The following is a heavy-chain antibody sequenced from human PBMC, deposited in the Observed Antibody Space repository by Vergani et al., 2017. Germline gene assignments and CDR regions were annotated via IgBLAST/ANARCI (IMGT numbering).Heavy chain of an antibody. Sequence: QVQLQESGPGLVKPSETLSLTCTVSGGSISSYYWSWIRQPPGKGLEWIGYIYYSGSTNYNPSLKSRVSMSADTSKNQVSLKVSSVTAADTAVYYCARASVETTMRRREYYYYMDVWGEGTTVTVSS. D-gene: IGHD5-18*01. J-gene: IGHJ6*03. CDR3: ARASVETTMRRREYYYYMDV. CDR1: GGSISSYY. V-gene: IGHV4-59*12. CDR2: IYYSGST.